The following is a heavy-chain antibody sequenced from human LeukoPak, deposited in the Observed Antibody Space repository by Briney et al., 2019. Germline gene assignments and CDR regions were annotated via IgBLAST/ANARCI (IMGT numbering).Heavy chain of an antibody. CDR3: ARVGGSSWYGYYYYYMDV. D-gene: IGHD6-13*01. Sequence: ASVKVSCKASGYTFTSYGISWVRQAPGQGLEWMGWISAYNGNTNYAQKLQGRVTITTDTSTSTAYMELRSLRSDDTAVYYCARVGGSSWYGYYYYYMDVWGKGTTVTVSS. CDR2: ISAYNGNT. J-gene: IGHJ6*03. V-gene: IGHV1-18*01. CDR1: GYTFTSYG.